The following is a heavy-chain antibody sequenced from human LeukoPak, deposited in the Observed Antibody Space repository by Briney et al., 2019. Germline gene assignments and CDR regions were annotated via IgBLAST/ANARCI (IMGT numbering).Heavy chain of an antibody. V-gene: IGHV3-7*01. CDR2: IKKDGSEK. J-gene: IGHJ4*02. CDR1: GFTFSSYW. CDR3: ARLFVYGSGAEAFDY. Sequence: GGSLRLSCAASGFTFSSYWMSWVRQVPGKGLEWVANIKKDGSEKKYVDSVKGRFTISRDNAENSLYLQMGSLRAEDTAVYYCARLFVYGSGAEAFDYWGQGALVTVSS. D-gene: IGHD3-10*01.